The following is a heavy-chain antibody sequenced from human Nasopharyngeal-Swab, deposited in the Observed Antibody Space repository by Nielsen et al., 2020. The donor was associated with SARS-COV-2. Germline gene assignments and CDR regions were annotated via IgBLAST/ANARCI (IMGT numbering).Heavy chain of an antibody. D-gene: IGHD6-19*01. CDR3: AKAAVAGTYYYYYMDV. Sequence: WIRQPPGKGLEWVSGISWNSGSIGYADPVKGRFTISRANAKNSLYLQMNSLRAEDTALYYCAKAAVAGTYYYYYMDVWGKGTTVTVSS. CDR2: ISWNSGSI. V-gene: IGHV3-9*01. J-gene: IGHJ6*03.